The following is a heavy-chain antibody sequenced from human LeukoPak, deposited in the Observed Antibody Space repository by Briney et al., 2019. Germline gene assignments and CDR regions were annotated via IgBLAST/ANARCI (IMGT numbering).Heavy chain of an antibody. CDR2: IKQDGSEK. D-gene: IGHD6-19*01. CDR1: GFTFSSYW. J-gene: IGHJ4*02. Sequence: PGGSLRLSCAASGFTFSSYWMSWVRQAPGKGLEWAANIKQDGSEKYYVDSVKGRFTISRDNAKNSLYLQMNSLRAEDTAVYYCARDRRTVAGTSGGYWGQGTLVTVSS. CDR3: ARDRRTVAGTSGGY. V-gene: IGHV3-7*01.